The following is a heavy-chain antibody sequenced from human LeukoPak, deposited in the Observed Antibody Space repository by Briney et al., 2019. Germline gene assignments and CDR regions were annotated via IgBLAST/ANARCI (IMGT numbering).Heavy chain of an antibody. CDR2: ISSSSSTI. D-gene: IGHD3-22*01. Sequence: PGGSLRLSCAASGFTFSSYSMNWVRQAPGKGLEWVSYISSSSSTIYYADSEKGRFTISRDNAKNSLYLQMNSLRAEDTAVYYCAREVYDSSGGIDYWGQGTLVTVSS. J-gene: IGHJ4*02. V-gene: IGHV3-48*04. CDR1: GFTFSSYS. CDR3: AREVYDSSGGIDY.